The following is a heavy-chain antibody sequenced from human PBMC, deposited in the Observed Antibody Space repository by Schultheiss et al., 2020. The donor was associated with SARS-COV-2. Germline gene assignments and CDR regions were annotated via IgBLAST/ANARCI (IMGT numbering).Heavy chain of an antibody. D-gene: IGHD3-16*02. V-gene: IGHV3-30*03. Sequence: GGSLRLSCSASGFTFSSYGMHWVRQAPGKGLEWVAVISYDGSNKYYADSVKGRFTISRDNSKNTLYLQMNSLRAEDTAVYYCARVLGTYYDYVWGSYLDYWGQGTLVAVS. J-gene: IGHJ4*02. CDR2: ISYDGSNK. CDR1: GFTFSSYG. CDR3: ARVLGTYYDYVWGSYLDY.